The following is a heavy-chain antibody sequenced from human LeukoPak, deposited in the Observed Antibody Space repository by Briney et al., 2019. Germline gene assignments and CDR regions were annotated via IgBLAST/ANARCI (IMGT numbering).Heavy chain of an antibody. J-gene: IGHJ1*01. CDR2: IKSDGST. V-gene: IGHV3-74*01. CDR3: ARAPSEIGGYYPEYFRH. D-gene: IGHD3-22*01. CDR1: GFTFSSYW. Sequence: PGGSLRLSCAASGFTFSSYWMHWVRQAPGKGLVWVSRIKSDGSTNYADSAKGRFTISRDNAKNTLSLQMNSLRAEDTGVYYCARAPSEIGGYYPEYFRHWGQGTLVTVSS.